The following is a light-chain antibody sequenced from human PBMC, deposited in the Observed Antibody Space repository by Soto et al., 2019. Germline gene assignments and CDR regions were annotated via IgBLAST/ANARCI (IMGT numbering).Light chain of an antibody. J-gene: IGKJ2*03. Sequence: DIQMTQSPSTLSASIGDTVSITCRASQTFRSSLAWSQQKPGEAPKVLIFDAVNLESGVPSRFSGSGSGTEFTLTITSVQPNDSATYYCQHYKSDSRYSFGQGTKLEI. CDR1: QTFRSS. CDR3: QHYKSDSRYS. V-gene: IGKV1-5*01. CDR2: DAV.